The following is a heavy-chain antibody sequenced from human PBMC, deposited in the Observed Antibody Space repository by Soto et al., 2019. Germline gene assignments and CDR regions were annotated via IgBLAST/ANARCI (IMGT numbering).Heavy chain of an antibody. CDR3: ARRSTVNYDY. V-gene: IGHV4-39*01. J-gene: IGHJ4*02. D-gene: IGHD4-17*01. CDR1: GGSLTSNSYY. CDR2: VYYSQNT. Sequence: QLQLQESGPELVKPSETLSLNCTVSGGSLTSNSYYWGWIRQPPGKGLEWIGSVYYSQNTYFNPSLKSRVTISVETSKNQYSLKLSAVTAEDTAVYSCARRSTVNYDYWGQGILVTVSS.